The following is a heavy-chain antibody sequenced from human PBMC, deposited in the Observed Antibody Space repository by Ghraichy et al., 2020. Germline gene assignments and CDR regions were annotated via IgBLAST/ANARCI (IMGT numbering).Heavy chain of an antibody. CDR3: AKGQYDKSGYYDY. V-gene: IGHV3-43*02. J-gene: IGHJ4*02. D-gene: IGHD3-22*01. CDR1: GFSFDVYA. CDR2: ISGDGVST. Sequence: GESLNISCAASGFSFDVYAMHWVRQAPGKGLEWVSLISGDGVSTYYADSVKGRFTISRDKSKNSLYLQMNSLRTEDIALYYCAKGQYDKSGYYDYWGQGTLVTVSS.